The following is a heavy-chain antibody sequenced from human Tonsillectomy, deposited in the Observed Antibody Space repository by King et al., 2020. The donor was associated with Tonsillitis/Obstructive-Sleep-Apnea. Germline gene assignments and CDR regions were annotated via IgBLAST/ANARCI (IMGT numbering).Heavy chain of an antibody. CDR1: GFSFRSYD. CDR2: ISDSASTT. D-gene: IGHD3-10*01. V-gene: IGHV3-23*04. J-gene: IGHJ6*03. CDR3: AKTRGGAALQYYYMDV. Sequence: VQLVESGGGLVHPGGSLRLSCAASGFSFRSYDMTWVRQAPGKGLEWVSTISDSASTTYNADSVKGRVTISRDNSKNTLYLQMNSLRGEDTAVYYCAKTRGGAALQYYYMDVWGKGTTVTVSS.